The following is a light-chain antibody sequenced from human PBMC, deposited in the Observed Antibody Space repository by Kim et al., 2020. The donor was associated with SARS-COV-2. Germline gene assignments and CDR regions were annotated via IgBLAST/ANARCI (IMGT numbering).Light chain of an antibody. J-gene: IGKJ1*01. CDR3: QQYGWSSWT. CDR1: QSVSSTY. V-gene: IGKV3-20*01. CDR2: GAS. Sequence: EDVLTQSPGTLSLSVGERATLSCRASQSVSSTYLAWYQQKPGQAPRLVIYGASNRATGIPDRFSGSGSGTDFTLSISRLEPEDFAVYYCQQYGWSSWTVGQGTKVDIK.